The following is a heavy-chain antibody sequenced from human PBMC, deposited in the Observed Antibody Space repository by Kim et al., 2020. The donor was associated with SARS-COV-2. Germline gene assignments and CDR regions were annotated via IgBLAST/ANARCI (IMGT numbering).Heavy chain of an antibody. V-gene: IGHV3-30*03. J-gene: IGHJ4*02. Sequence: GGSLRLSCAASGFTFSAYGIHWVRQAPGKGLEWVAVISSDGSNKYYADSVNGRFTISRDNSRTTLYLQMNSLRAEDTAGYYCTIDSHWGQGTLVTVSS. CDR3: TIDSH. CDR1: GFTFSAYG. CDR2: ISSDGSNK.